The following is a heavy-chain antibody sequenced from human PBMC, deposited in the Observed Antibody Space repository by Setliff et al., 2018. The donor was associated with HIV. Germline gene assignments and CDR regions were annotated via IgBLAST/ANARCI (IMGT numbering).Heavy chain of an antibody. CDR3: ARDLEWLLYDY. CDR2: ISHDGLST. V-gene: IGHV3-74*01. Sequence: HPGGSLRLSCAASGFSFSDFVMHWVRQAPGKGLEWVSRISHDGLSTSYADSVKGRFSISRDNAKNTLYLQMNSLSAEDTAVYFCARDLEWLLYDYWGPGTLVTVSS. J-gene: IGHJ4*02. CDR1: GFSFSDFV. D-gene: IGHD3-3*01.